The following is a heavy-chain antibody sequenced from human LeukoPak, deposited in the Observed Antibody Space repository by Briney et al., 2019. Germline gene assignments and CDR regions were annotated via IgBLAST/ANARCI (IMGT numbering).Heavy chain of an antibody. CDR1: GFTFSSYD. D-gene: IGHD3-22*01. V-gene: IGHV3-13*01. CDR3: ARRSSGYYHDAFDI. Sequence: PGGSLRLSCAASGFTFSSYDMHWVRHAPGKGLEWVSAIGTAGDTYYPGSVRGRFTISRENAKNSLYLQMNSLRAGDTAVYYCARRSSGYYHDAFDIWGQGTMVTVSS. J-gene: IGHJ3*02. CDR2: IGTAGDT.